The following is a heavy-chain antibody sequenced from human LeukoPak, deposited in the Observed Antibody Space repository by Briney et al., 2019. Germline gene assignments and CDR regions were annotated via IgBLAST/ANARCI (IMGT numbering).Heavy chain of an antibody. J-gene: IGHJ3*02. D-gene: IGHD3-22*01. CDR1: GYTFTSYA. Sequence: ASVKVSCKASGYTFTSYAMNWVRQAPGQGLEWMGWINTNTGNPTYAQGFTGRFVFSLDTSASTAYLQISSLKAEDTAVYYCARDSIYYDSSGSDAFDIWGQGTMVTVSS. CDR3: ARDSIYYDSSGSDAFDI. V-gene: IGHV7-4-1*02. CDR2: INTNTGNP.